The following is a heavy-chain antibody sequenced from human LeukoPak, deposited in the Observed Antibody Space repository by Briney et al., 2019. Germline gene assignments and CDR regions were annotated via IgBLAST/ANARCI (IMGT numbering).Heavy chain of an antibody. D-gene: IGHD4-11*01. J-gene: IGHJ3*02. CDR2: ISSSSSYI. Sequence: GGSLRLSCAASVFTFSSYSMNWVRQAPGKGLDWVSSISSSSSYIYYADSVKGRFTISRDNAKNSLYLQMNSLRAEDTAVYYCARMTTTDNAFDIWGQGTMVTVSS. V-gene: IGHV3-21*01. CDR3: ARMTTTDNAFDI. CDR1: VFTFSSYS.